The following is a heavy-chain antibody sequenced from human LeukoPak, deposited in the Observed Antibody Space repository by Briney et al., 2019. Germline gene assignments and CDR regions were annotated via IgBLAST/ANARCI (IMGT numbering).Heavy chain of an antibody. V-gene: IGHV3-30-3*01. CDR2: VLDNTNFP. CDR1: GITLMSYT. J-gene: IGHJ6*02. CDR3: ASEPGLSRGPDYAMDV. Sequence: GGSLRLSCSGSGITLMSYTIHWVRRAPGKGLEWMTCVLDNTNFPYYADSVEGRFIISRDSSKNVVYLQMNSLRPEDTAIYYCASEPGLSRGPDYAMDVWGQGTTVTVSS. D-gene: IGHD3-16*01.